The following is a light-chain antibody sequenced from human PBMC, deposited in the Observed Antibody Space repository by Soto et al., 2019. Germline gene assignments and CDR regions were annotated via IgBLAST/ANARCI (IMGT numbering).Light chain of an antibody. CDR1: QAISIY. CDR3: QQYNDFPVT. CDR2: LAS. J-gene: IGKJ4*01. V-gene: IGKV1-16*01. Sequence: DIQMTQSPSSLSASIGDSVTITCRVSQAISIYLAWFQQKPGKAPKSLIYLASRLQSEVPPRFSGSGSGTDFTLSITSLQPEDFATYYCQQYNDFPVTFGGGTRVE.